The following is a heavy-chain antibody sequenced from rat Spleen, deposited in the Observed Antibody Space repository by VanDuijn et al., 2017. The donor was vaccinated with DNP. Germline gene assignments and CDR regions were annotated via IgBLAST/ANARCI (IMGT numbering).Heavy chain of an antibody. CDR3: TRDSGDWYFDF. D-gene: IGHD1-1*01. J-gene: IGHJ1*01. CDR1: GLTFSDHN. V-gene: IGHV5-7*01. Sequence: EVQLVESGGGLVQPGRSLKLSCAVSGLTFSDHNLAWVRQAPKKGLEWVATILYDDSRTYYRESVKGRFTFSRDNAKSTLYLQMDSLRSEDTATYYCTRDSGDWYFDFWGPGTMVTVSS. CDR2: ILYDDSRT.